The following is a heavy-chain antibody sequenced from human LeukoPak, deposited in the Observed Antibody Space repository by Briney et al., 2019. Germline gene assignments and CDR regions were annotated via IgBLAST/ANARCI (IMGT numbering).Heavy chain of an antibody. D-gene: IGHD2-2*01. CDR1: GGSISSYY. CDR2: IYTSGST. J-gene: IGHJ3*02. CDR3: ARASSSTRIGAFDI. V-gene: IGHV4-4*07. Sequence: SETLSLTRTVSGGSISSYYWSWIRQPAGKGLEWIGRIYTSGSTNYNPSLKSRVTMSVDTSKNQFSLKLSSVTAADTAVYYCARASSSTRIGAFDIWGQGTMVTVSS.